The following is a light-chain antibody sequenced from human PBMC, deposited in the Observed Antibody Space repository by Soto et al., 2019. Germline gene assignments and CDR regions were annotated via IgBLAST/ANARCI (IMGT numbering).Light chain of an antibody. V-gene: IGKV1-27*01. CDR3: QKYNSAPYT. CDR2: ASS. Sequence: DIQMTQSPSSLSASVGDRVTITFRASQGISNYLSWYQQKPGKVPKLLIYASSTLQSGVPSRFSGSGSGTDFTLTISSLQPEDVATYYCQKYNSAPYTFGQGTKLEIK. CDR1: QGISNY. J-gene: IGKJ2*01.